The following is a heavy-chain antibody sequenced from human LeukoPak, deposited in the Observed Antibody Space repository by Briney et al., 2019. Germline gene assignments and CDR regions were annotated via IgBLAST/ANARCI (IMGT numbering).Heavy chain of an antibody. V-gene: IGHV1-2*02. Sequence: ASVKVSCKASGYTFTGYFMRWVRQAPGQGLEWMGWINPNSGGTNYAQKFQGRVTMTRDTSISTAYVELSRLRSDDTAVYYCAREQGNPPLFDYWGQGTLVTVSS. J-gene: IGHJ4*02. CDR2: INPNSGGT. CDR1: GYTFTGYF. CDR3: AREQGNPPLFDY.